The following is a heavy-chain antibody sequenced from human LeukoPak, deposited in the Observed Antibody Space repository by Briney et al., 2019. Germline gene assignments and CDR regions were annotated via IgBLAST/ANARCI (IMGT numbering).Heavy chain of an antibody. CDR3: ARAMDGGNFN. Sequence: SETLSLACAVYGGSFSGYYWSWIRQPPGKGLEWIGEINHSGSTNYNPSLKSRVTISVDTSKNQFSLKLSSVTAADTAVYYCARAMDGGNFNRGQGTLVTVSS. V-gene: IGHV4-34*01. CDR2: INHSGST. J-gene: IGHJ4*02. CDR1: GGSFSGYY. D-gene: IGHD4-23*01.